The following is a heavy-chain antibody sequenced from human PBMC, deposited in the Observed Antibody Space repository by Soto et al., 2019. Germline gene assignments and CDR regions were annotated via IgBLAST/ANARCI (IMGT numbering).Heavy chain of an antibody. CDR3: ARAGATITIFGVVIARGTNDAFDI. CDR1: GYTFTSYY. D-gene: IGHD3-3*01. V-gene: IGHV1-46*01. CDR2: INPSGGST. Sequence: GASVKVSCKASGYTFTSYYMHWVRQAPGQGLEWMGIINPSGGSTSYAQKFQGRVTMTRDTSTSTAYMELSRLRSEDTAVYYCARAGATITIFGVVIARGTNDAFDIWGQGTMVTVSS. J-gene: IGHJ3*02.